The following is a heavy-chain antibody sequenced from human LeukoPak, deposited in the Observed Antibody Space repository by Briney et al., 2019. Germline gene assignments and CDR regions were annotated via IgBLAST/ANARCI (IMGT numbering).Heavy chain of an antibody. CDR3: AKNVVVKRYIDY. D-gene: IGHD2-15*01. Sequence: QSGGSLRLSCAASGFTFSNHAMSWVRQTPGKGLQWASVISGSGRTTEYADSVKGRFTISRDNSKNTLSLQMNSLRVEDTAIYYCAKNVVVKRYIDYWGQGTLVTVSS. V-gene: IGHV3-23*01. J-gene: IGHJ4*02. CDR1: GFTFSNHA. CDR2: ISGSGRTT.